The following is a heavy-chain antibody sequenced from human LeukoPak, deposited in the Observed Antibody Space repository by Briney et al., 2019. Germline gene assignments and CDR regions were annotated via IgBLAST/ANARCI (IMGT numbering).Heavy chain of an antibody. Sequence: GSLRLSCAASGFTFSSYSMNWVRQAPGKGLEWVSSISSSSSYIYYADSVKGRFTISRDNAKNSLYLQMNSLRAEDTAVYYCARIQQQLMFDPWGQGTLVTVSS. D-gene: IGHD6-13*01. J-gene: IGHJ5*02. CDR1: GFTFSSYS. CDR2: ISSSSSYI. CDR3: ARIQQQLMFDP. V-gene: IGHV3-21*01.